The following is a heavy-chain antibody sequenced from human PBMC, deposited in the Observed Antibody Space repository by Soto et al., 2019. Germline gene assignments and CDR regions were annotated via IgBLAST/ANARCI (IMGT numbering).Heavy chain of an antibody. CDR1: GFTFSSYS. CDR2: ISSSSYI. D-gene: IGHD5-12*01. CDR3: AREGRWLQHYFAF. J-gene: IGHJ4*02. V-gene: IGHV3-21*01. Sequence: AGGSLRLSCAASGFTFSSYSMNWVRQAPGKGLEWVSSISSSSYIYYADSVKGRFTISRDNAKNSLYLQMDSLRAEDTAVYYCAREGRWLQHYFAFRSRGTLVIVSS.